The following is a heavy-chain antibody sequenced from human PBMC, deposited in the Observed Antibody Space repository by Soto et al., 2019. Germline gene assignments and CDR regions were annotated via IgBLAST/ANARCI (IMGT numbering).Heavy chain of an antibody. Sequence: SSSLAVTCTVSGGSISSSSYYWGWIRQPPGKGLEWIGSIYYSGSSYYNPSLKSRVTISVETSKNQFSLKLSSVTAADTAVYYCARTRRQSWAVRGVIRWFDPWGQGTLVTVSS. V-gene: IGHV4-39*01. CDR3: ARTRRQSWAVRGVIRWFDP. D-gene: IGHD3-10*01. CDR1: GGSISSSSYY. CDR2: IYYSGSS. J-gene: IGHJ5*02.